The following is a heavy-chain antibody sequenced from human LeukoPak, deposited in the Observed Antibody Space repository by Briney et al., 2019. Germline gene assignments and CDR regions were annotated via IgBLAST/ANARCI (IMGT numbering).Heavy chain of an antibody. V-gene: IGHV4-59*01. CDR3: ARAAVAGDVDY. D-gene: IGHD6-19*01. Sequence: SETLSLTCTVSGGSITNYYWSWIRQPPGRGLEWIGYIYYSGYTTYNPSLESRLTLSVDTSKNQFSLKLSSVTAADTAVYYCARAAVAGDVDYWGQGTLVTVSS. CDR1: GGSITNYY. CDR2: IYYSGYT. J-gene: IGHJ4*02.